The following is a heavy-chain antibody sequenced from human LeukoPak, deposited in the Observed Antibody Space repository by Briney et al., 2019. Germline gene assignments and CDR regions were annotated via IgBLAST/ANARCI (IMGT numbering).Heavy chain of an antibody. CDR1: GFTFSSYE. V-gene: IGHV3-21*01. Sequence: KPGGSLRLSCAASGFTFSSYEMNWVRQAPGKGLEWVSSISSSSSYIYYADSVKGRFTISRDNAKNSLYLQMNSLRAEDTAVYYCARDLVGAPRSVDYWGQGTLVTVSS. CDR3: ARDLVGAPRSVDY. J-gene: IGHJ4*02. D-gene: IGHD1-26*01. CDR2: ISSSSSYI.